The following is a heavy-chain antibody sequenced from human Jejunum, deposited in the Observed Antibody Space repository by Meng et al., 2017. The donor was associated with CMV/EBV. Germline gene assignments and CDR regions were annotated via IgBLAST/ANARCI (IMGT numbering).Heavy chain of an antibody. V-gene: IGHV4-31*02. D-gene: IGHD4-17*01. CDR3: ARDYGDRNRAADYYGMDV. CDR2: IQYSGIT. Sequence: GGYYWTRTRQRPGKGLEWIGYIQYSGITSYNPSLKSRVTISQDKSANQFSLRLSSVTAADTAVYYCARDYGDRNRAADYYGMDVWGQGTTVTVSS. J-gene: IGHJ6*02. CDR1: GGYY.